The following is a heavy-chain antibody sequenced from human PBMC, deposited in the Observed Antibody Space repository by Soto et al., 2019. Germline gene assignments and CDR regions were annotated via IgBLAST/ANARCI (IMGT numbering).Heavy chain of an antibody. V-gene: IGHV3-66*01. CDR3: ARDGQQLAPYSMDV. D-gene: IGHD6-13*01. Sequence: GGSLRLSCAASGFTVSSSYMTWVRHVPGKGLEWVSVMYAGSNKYLAEPVKGRFTVSRDNSQNILYLQMNSLRADDTGVYYCARDGQQLAPYSMDVWGQGTTVTVSS. CDR1: GFTVSSSY. J-gene: IGHJ6*02. CDR2: MYAGSNK.